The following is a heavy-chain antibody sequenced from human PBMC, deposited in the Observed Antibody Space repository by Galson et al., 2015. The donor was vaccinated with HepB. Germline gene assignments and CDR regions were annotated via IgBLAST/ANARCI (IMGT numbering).Heavy chain of an antibody. CDR1: GFTFSTYG. CDR3: ARDLGVAVATITLDY. V-gene: IGHV3-21*01. CDR2: ISSSSSQI. J-gene: IGHJ4*02. D-gene: IGHD5-12*01. Sequence: SLRLSCAAPGFTFSTYGLNWVRQAPGKGLEWVSYISSSSSQIFYADSVKGRLTISRDNAKNSLYLQVDSLRAEDTAVYYCARDLGVAVATITLDYWGQGTLVTVSS.